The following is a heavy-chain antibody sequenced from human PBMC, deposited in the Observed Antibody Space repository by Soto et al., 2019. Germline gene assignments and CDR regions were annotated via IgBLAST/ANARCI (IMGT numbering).Heavy chain of an antibody. J-gene: IGHJ4*02. D-gene: IGHD5-18*01. Sequence: SETLSLTCTVSGGSVTSDEDYWTWIRQSPGKGLEWIGYISNSGSTGYNPSLKTRLSMSVDRSKNQFTQRLTSVTAADTAVYFCATESGSTYGYFDHWGQGTQVTVSS. CDR3: ATESGSTYGYFDH. CDR2: ISNSGST. CDR1: GGSVTSDEDY. V-gene: IGHV4-30-4*01.